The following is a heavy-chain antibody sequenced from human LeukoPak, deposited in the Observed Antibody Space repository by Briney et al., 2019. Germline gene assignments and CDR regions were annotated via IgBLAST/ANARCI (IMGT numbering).Heavy chain of an antibody. D-gene: IGHD2-15*01. CDR2: ISWNSGSI. CDR3: AKDVCCSGGSCYAFDY. Sequence: GRSLRLSCAASGFTFDDYAMHWVRQAPGKGLEWVSGISWNSGSIGYADSVKGRFTISRDNAKNSLYLQMNSLRAEDTALYYCAKDVCCSGGSCYAFDYWGQGTLVTVSS. V-gene: IGHV3-9*01. J-gene: IGHJ4*02. CDR1: GFTFDDYA.